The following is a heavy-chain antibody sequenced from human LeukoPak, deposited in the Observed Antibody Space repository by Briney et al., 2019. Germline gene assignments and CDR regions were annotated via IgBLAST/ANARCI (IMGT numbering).Heavy chain of an antibody. D-gene: IGHD3-22*01. CDR2: INPNSGGT. Sequence: ASVKVSCKASGYTFTGYYMHWVRQAPGQGLEWMGRINPNSGGTNYAQKFQGGVTMTRDTSISTAYMELSRLTSDDTAVYYCARALDYYDTSGYGYWGQGTLVTASA. CDR3: ARALDYYDTSGYGY. J-gene: IGHJ4*02. V-gene: IGHV1-2*06. CDR1: GYTFTGYY.